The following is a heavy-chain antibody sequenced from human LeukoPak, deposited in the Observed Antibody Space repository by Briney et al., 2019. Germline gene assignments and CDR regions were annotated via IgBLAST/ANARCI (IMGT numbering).Heavy chain of an antibody. Sequence: PGESLQISFKGSGYSFATYWIGWVRQRPGKGLEWMGIIYPDDSDTRYSPSFQGQVTISVDKSISIAYLQWSSLKDSDTAMYYCARALGQCGGGSCYSYYYYYGMDVWGQGTTVTVSS. J-gene: IGHJ6*02. CDR3: ARALGQCGGGSCYSYYYYYGMDV. CDR2: IYPDDSDT. D-gene: IGHD2-15*01. CDR1: GYSFATYW. V-gene: IGHV5-51*01.